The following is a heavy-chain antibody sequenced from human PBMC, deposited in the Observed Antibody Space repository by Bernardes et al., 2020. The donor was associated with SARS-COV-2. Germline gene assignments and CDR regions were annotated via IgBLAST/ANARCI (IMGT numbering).Heavy chain of an antibody. CDR1: GGSIYSYY. CDR3: AREASCTNGVCVGSWFDP. D-gene: IGHD2-8*01. CDR2: LYNSGRT. Sequence: SETLSVTCTVSGGSIYSYYWAWIRQRPGKGLEFIGYLYNSGRTNFNPSLKSRVTISVDTSKNHFSLKLRSVTAADTAVYYCAREASCTNGVCVGSWFDPWGQGTLVTVSS. J-gene: IGHJ5*02. V-gene: IGHV4-59*01.